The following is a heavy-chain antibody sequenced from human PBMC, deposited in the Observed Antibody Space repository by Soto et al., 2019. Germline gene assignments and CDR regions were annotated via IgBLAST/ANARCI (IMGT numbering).Heavy chain of an antibody. CDR1: GFTLSSHG. CDR2: IWYDGNSK. D-gene: IGHD3-3*01. V-gene: IGHV3-33*01. J-gene: IGHJ6*02. CDR3: PRSPAYHESIFGYRRDVFRGYFYGMGV. Sequence: QVQLVESGGGVVQPGRSLRLSCAASGFTLSSHGMHWVRQAPGKGLEWVSVIWYDGNSKYYADSVEGRFTISRDDSKNAVHLEMSSLSAEDTAMYYCPRSPAYHESIFGYRRDVFRGYFYGMGVWGQGTRVTVSS.